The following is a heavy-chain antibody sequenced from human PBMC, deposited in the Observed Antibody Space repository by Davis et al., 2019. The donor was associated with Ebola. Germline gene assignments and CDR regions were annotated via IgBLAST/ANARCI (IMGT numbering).Heavy chain of an antibody. CDR3: ARDLGTVTTLLYNWFDP. D-gene: IGHD4-17*01. Sequence: ASVKVSCKASGYTFTSYGISWVRQAPGQGLEWMGWISAYNGNTNYAQKLQGRVAMTTDTSTSTAYMELRSLRSDDTAVYYCARDLGTVTTLLYNWFDPWGQGTLVTVSS. V-gene: IGHV1-18*01. CDR2: ISAYNGNT. J-gene: IGHJ5*02. CDR1: GYTFTSYG.